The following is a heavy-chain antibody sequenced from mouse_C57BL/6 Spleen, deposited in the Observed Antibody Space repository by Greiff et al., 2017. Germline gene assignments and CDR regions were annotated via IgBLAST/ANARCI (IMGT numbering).Heavy chain of an antibody. J-gene: IGHJ1*03. Sequence: EVQVVESGGGLVQPGGSMKLSCVASGFTFSNYWMNWVRQSPEKGLEWVAQIRLKSDNYATHYAESVKGRFTISRDDSKSSVYLQMNNLRAEDTGIYYCTGSGRGNWYFDVWGTGTTVTVSS. CDR2: IRLKSDNYAT. CDR3: TGSGRGNWYFDV. D-gene: IGHD4-1*01. CDR1: GFTFSNYW. V-gene: IGHV6-3*01.